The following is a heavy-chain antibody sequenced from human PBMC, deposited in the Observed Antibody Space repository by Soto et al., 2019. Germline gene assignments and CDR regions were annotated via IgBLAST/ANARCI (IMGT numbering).Heavy chain of an antibody. CDR1: GGTFSSYT. J-gene: IGHJ4*02. D-gene: IGHD2-2*01. CDR3: ARAPDSSTYVGVPY. Sequence: QVQLVQSGAEVKKPGSSVKVSCKASGGTFSSYTIGWVRQAPGQGLEWMGQIIPIFGAAKYAPKFQGRVTLTADESTSTVYMVLKRLTSDDTGVYYCARAPDSSTYVGVPYWGQGTLVTVSS. V-gene: IGHV1-69*12. CDR2: IIPIFGAA.